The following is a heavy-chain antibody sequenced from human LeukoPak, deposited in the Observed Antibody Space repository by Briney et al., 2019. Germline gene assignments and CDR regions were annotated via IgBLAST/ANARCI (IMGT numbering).Heavy chain of an antibody. D-gene: IGHD4/OR15-4a*01. J-gene: IGHJ3*02. CDR2: IRYDGSRK. V-gene: IGHV3-30*02. Sequence: PGGSLRLSCAASGFIFSSYGMHWVRQAPDKGLEWVAFIRYDGSRKYYADSVKGRFTLSRDNSKNTLYLQMNGLRAEDTAMYYCAKVSLNMVNDAFDIWGRARMVSVSS. CDR1: GFIFSSYG. CDR3: AKVSLNMVNDAFDI.